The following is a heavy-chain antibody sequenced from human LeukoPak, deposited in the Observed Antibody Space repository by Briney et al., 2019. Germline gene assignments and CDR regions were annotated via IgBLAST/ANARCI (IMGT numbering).Heavy chain of an antibody. CDR3: AKDLEGYYGSGSYPPELDY. CDR1: GFTFSSYG. D-gene: IGHD3-10*01. CDR2: ISGSGGST. Sequence: GGSLRLSCAASGFTFSSYGMSWVRQVPGKGLEWVSAISGSGGSTYYADSVKGRFTISRDNSKNTLYLQMNSLRAEDTAVYYCAKDLEGYYGSGSYPPELDYWGQGTLVTVSS. V-gene: IGHV3-23*01. J-gene: IGHJ4*02.